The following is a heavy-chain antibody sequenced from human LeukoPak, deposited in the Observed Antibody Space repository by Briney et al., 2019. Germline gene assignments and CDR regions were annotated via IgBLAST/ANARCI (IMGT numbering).Heavy chain of an antibody. CDR2: IYHSEST. D-gene: IGHD3-16*01. CDR1: GYSISSGYH. CDR3: ARDSAKLGYFDY. J-gene: IGHJ4*02. V-gene: IGHV4-38-2*02. Sequence: SETLSLTCTVSGYSISSGYHWGWIRQPPGKGLEWIGSIYHSESTYYNPSLKSRVTISVDTSKNQFSLKLSSVTAADTAVYYCARDSAKLGYFDYWGQGTLVTVSS.